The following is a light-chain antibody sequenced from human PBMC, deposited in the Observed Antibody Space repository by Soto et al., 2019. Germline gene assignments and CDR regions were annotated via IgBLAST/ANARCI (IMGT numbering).Light chain of an antibody. CDR2: GAS. CDR1: QYVSGH. CDR3: QQYPGSPPWT. J-gene: IGKJ1*01. Sequence: EIVLTQAPVNLSVSTGEIVTLFCRSRQYVSGHFAWYQQKPGQAPRLLIYGASSRATGIPDRFSGSGSGTDFTLTISRLEPEDFALYYCQQYPGSPPWTFGQGTKVDIK. V-gene: IGKV3-20*01.